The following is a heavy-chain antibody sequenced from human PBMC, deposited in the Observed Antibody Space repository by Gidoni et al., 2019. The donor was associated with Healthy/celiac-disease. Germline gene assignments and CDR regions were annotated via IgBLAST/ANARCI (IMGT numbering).Heavy chain of an antibody. D-gene: IGHD2-2*01. Sequence: QVQLVESGGGVVQPGRSLRLSCAASGFTFRSYAMHWVRQAPGKGLEWVAVISYDGSNKYYADSVKGRFTISRDNSKNTLYLQMNSLRAEDTAVYYCARDGDQLYYYYGMDVWGQGTTVTVSS. CDR1: GFTFRSYA. J-gene: IGHJ6*02. CDR2: ISYDGSNK. V-gene: IGHV3-30-3*01. CDR3: ARDGDQLYYYYGMDV.